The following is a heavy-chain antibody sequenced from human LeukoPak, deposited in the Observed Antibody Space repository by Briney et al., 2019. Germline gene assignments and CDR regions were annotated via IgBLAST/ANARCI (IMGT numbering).Heavy chain of an antibody. J-gene: IGHJ3*02. CDR2: IYYSGST. CDR3: ARHRVKIVGATRYDDAFDI. D-gene: IGHD1-26*01. Sequence: SETLSLTCTVSGGSISSSIYYWGWIRHPPGKGLEWIGSIYYSGSTYYNPSLRSRVTISVDTYKNQSSLKLSSVTAADTAVYYFARHRVKIVGATRYDDAFDIWGQGTMVTVSS. CDR1: GGSISSSIYY. V-gene: IGHV4-39*01.